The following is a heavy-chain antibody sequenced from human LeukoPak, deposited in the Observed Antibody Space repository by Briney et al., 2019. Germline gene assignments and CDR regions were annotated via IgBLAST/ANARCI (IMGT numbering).Heavy chain of an antibody. V-gene: IGHV4-59*01. J-gene: IGHJ4*02. CDR1: GGSISTYY. D-gene: IGHD2-15*01. Sequence: SETLSLTCTVSGGSISTYYWTWIRQPPGKGLEWIGYIYYSGSTNYNPSLKSRVTISVDTSKNQFSLNVNSVTAADTAVYYCASSPLMGSGGSCYSGCGYWGQGTLVTVSS. CDR2: IYYSGST. CDR3: ASSPLMGSGGSCYSGCGY.